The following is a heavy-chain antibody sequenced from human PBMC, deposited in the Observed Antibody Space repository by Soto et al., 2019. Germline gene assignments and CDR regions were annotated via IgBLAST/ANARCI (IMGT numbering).Heavy chain of an antibody. CDR1: GFTFSSYA. J-gene: IGHJ4*02. D-gene: IGHD3-3*01. V-gene: IGHV3-23*01. Sequence: GGSLRLSCAASGFTFSSYAMSWVRQAPGKGLEWVSGISGSGGSTYYADSVKGRFTISRDNSKNTLYLQMNSLRAEDTAVYYCAKVSAAPVWSGYRWGQGTLVTVSS. CDR2: ISGSGGST. CDR3: AKVSAAPVWSGYR.